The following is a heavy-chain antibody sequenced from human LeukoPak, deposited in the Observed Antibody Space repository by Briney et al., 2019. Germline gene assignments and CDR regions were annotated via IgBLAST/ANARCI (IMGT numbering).Heavy chain of an antibody. J-gene: IGHJ5*02. CDR3: ARSRPIAFSSFDP. CDR1: GYTFTTYA. CDR2: INPKSGAT. Sequence: ASVKVSCKASGYTFTTYAITWVRQAPGQGLVWMGWINPKSGATFYAERFHGRVTMTRDTSIGTAYIELSNLTSDDTALYYCARSRPIAFSSFDPWGQGTLVTVSS. V-gene: IGHV1-2*02. D-gene: IGHD6-6*01.